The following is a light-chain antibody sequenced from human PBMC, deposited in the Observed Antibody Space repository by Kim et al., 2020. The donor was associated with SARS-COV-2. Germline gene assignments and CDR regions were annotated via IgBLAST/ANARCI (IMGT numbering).Light chain of an antibody. V-gene: IGKV3-15*01. J-gene: IGKJ4*01. CDR1: QSISRN. Sequence: LSVSPGERVNLSGRASQSISRNLAWYQQRPGQAPRLLIYDASTTATGVPVRFSGSGSGTEFTLTISSLQSEDFTVYYCQQYNDWLSFGGGTKLEI. CDR2: DAS. CDR3: QQYNDWLS.